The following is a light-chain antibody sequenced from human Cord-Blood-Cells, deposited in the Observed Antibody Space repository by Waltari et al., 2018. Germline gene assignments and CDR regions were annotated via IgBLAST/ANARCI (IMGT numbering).Light chain of an antibody. CDR1: SSDVGSYNL. Sequence: QSALTQPASVSGSPGQSITISCTGTSSDVGSYNLVSWYQQHPGKAPKLMIYEGSNRPSGVSHRFSGSKSGNTASLTISGLQAEDEADYYCCSYAGSSTFVVFGGGTKLTVL. CDR2: EGS. CDR3: CSYAGSSTFVV. J-gene: IGLJ2*01. V-gene: IGLV2-23*03.